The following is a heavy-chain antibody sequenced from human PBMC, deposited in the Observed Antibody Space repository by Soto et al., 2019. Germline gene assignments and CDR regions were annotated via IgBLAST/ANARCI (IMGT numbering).Heavy chain of an antibody. Sequence: GASVNVSCKASGYTFTSYYMHWVRQAPGQGLEWMGIINPSGGSTSYAQKFQGRVTVTRDTSTSTVYMELSSLRSEDTAVYYCARALYYDILTGYYSPSYYYYGMDVWGQGTTVTVSS. V-gene: IGHV1-46*01. CDR1: GYTFTSYY. D-gene: IGHD3-9*01. CDR3: ARALYYDILTGYYSPSYYYYGMDV. J-gene: IGHJ6*02. CDR2: INPSGGST.